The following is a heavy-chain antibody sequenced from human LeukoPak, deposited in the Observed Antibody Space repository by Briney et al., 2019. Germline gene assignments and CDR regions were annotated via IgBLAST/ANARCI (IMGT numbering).Heavy chain of an antibody. Sequence: ASVKVSCKASGYTFTSYGISWVQQAPGQGLEWMGWISAYNGNTNYAQKLQGRVTMTTDTSTSTAYMELRSLRSDDTAVYYCARDRGATKSSPNFDYWGQGTLVTVSS. CDR1: GYTFTSYG. CDR2: ISAYNGNT. V-gene: IGHV1-18*01. D-gene: IGHD1-26*01. J-gene: IGHJ4*02. CDR3: ARDRGATKSSPNFDY.